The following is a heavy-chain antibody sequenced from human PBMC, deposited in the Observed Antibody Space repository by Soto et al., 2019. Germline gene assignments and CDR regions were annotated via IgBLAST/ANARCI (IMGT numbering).Heavy chain of an antibody. CDR1: GFTFSSYA. Sequence: QPGGSLRLSCAASGFTFSSYAMSWVRQAPGKGLEWASAISGSGGSTYYADSVKGRFTISRDNSKNTLYLQMNSLRAEDTAVYYCAKDRKTMIVVVITGSGYDAFDIWGQGTMVTVSS. J-gene: IGHJ3*02. V-gene: IGHV3-23*01. D-gene: IGHD3-22*01. CDR2: ISGSGGST. CDR3: AKDRKTMIVVVITGSGYDAFDI.